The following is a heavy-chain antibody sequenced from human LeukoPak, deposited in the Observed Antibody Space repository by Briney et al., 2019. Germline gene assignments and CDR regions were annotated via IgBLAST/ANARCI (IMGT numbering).Heavy chain of an antibody. J-gene: IGHJ4*02. Sequence: GGSLRLSCAASGFTFSSYGMSWVRQAPGKGLEWVSAIRPSGDNTYYGDSVKGRFTISRDNAKNSLYLQMNSLRAEDTAVYYCARDRRQFDYWGQGTLVTVSS. V-gene: IGHV3-23*01. CDR3: ARDRRQFDY. CDR1: GFTFSSYG. CDR2: IRPSGDNT.